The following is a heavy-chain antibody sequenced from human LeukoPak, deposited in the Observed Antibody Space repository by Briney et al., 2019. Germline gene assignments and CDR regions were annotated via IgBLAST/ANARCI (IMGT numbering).Heavy chain of an antibody. Sequence: PGGSLRLSCAASGFTFSSYAINWLRQAPGKGLEWVSAITGSGATTYYADSVRGRFTISRDNSKNTVYLQMNSLRGEDTAVYYCSKRAEDPARPFFDYWGQGTLVTVSS. V-gene: IGHV3-23*01. D-gene: IGHD2-2*01. CDR1: GFTFSSYA. CDR3: SKRAEDPARPFFDY. CDR2: ITGSGATT. J-gene: IGHJ4*02.